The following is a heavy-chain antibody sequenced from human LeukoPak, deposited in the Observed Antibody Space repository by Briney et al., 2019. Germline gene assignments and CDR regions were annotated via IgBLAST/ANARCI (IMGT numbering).Heavy chain of an antibody. Sequence: PGGSLRLSCAASGFTFSSYSMNWVRQAPGKGLEWVSAIISSSSYIYYADSVKGRFTISRDNAKNSLYLQMNSLRAEDTALYYCARSTTVCPNSFDPWGEGSLVTVSS. V-gene: IGHV3-21*01. CDR3: ARSTTVCPNSFDP. D-gene: IGHD4-17*01. J-gene: IGHJ5*02. CDR1: GFTFSSYS. CDR2: IISSSSYI.